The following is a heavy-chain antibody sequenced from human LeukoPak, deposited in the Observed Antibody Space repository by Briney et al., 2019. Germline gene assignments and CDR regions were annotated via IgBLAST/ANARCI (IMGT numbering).Heavy chain of an antibody. CDR2: ISGSGGST. V-gene: IGHV3-23*01. J-gene: IGHJ4*02. D-gene: IGHD3-9*01. CDR1: GFTFSSYG. CDR3: ARETRGLRYFDWLLPLDC. Sequence: QAGGSLRLSCAASGFTFSSYGMSWVRQAPGKGLEWVSAISGSGGSTYYADSVKGRFTISRDNSKNSLYLQMNSLRAEDTALYYCARETRGLRYFDWLLPLDCWGQGTLVTVSS.